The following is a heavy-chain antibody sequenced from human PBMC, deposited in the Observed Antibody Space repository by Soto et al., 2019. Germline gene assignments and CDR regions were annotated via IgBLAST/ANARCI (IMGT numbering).Heavy chain of an antibody. CDR1: GFTLSDHH. V-gene: IGHV3-72*01. CDR3: ARSYDSSAFDI. Sequence: EVQLVESGGGLVQPGGSLRLSCAASGFTLSDHHMDWVRQAPGKGLDWVGRIRNKANSYTTEYAASVKGRFTISRDDSKNSLFLQMHRLKIEDTAVYYCARSYDSSAFDIWGQGTMVTVSS. CDR2: IRNKANSYTT. J-gene: IGHJ3*02. D-gene: IGHD3-22*01.